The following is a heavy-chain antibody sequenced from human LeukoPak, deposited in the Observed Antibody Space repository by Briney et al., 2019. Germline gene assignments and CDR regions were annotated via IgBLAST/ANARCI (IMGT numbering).Heavy chain of an antibody. CDR2: IKEDGSEE. CDR3: ARVGGAKLPYYHYYNMDV. D-gene: IGHD3-16*01. V-gene: IGHV3-7*01. CDR1: GFTFSSYW. Sequence: GGSLRLSCAASGFTFSSYWMSWVRQAPGKGLECVANIKEDGSEEYYVDSVKGRFSISRDNAKNSLYLQMNSLRAEDTAVYYCARVGGAKLPYYHYYNMDVWGKGTPVTVSS. J-gene: IGHJ6*03.